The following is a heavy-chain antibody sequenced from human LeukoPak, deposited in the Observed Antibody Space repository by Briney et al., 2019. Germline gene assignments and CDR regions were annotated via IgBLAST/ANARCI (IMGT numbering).Heavy chain of an antibody. V-gene: IGHV1-18*01. CDR2: ISGYNGNT. D-gene: IGHD5-18*01. J-gene: IGHJ4*02. CDR3: AREIGGILVFDY. CDR1: GYTFTSYD. Sequence: ASVKVSCKASGYTFTSYDISWVRQAPGQGLEWMGWISGYNGNTNYAQKLQGRVTMTTDTSTSTAYMELRSLRSDDTAVYYCAREIGGILVFDYWGQGTLVTVSS.